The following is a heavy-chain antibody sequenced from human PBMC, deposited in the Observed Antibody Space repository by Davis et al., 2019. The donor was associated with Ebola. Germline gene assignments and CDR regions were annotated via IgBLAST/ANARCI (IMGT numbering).Heavy chain of an antibody. Sequence: AASVKVSCKASGYTFSDHGITWMRQAPGQGLEWMGWISAYNVNTNYAQKLQGRVTMTTDTSTSTAYMELRSLRSDDTAVYYCARGVDYGEQFDYWGQGTLVTVSS. CDR1: GYTFSDHG. CDR2: ISAYNVNT. D-gene: IGHD4-17*01. J-gene: IGHJ4*02. CDR3: ARGVDYGEQFDY. V-gene: IGHV1-18*01.